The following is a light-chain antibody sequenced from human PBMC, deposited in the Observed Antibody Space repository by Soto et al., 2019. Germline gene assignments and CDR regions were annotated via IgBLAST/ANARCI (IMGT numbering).Light chain of an antibody. J-gene: IGKJ1*01. CDR3: QQRSNWLWT. CDR2: GAS. V-gene: IGKV3-11*01. CDR1: QSVSSN. Sequence: IVMSQSAAALSVSQGERATLSCRASQSVSSNLAWYQQKPGQAPRLLIYGASTRATGIPARFSGSGSGTDFTLTISSLEPEDFAVYYCQQRSNWLWTFGQGTKVDI.